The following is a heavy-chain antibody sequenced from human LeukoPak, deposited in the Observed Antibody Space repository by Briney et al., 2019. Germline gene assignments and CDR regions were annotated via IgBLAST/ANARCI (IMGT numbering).Heavy chain of an antibody. V-gene: IGHV3-74*01. Sequence: GGSLRLSCAASGFTFSSYWMHWVRQAPGKGLVWVSHIRSDGSSTNYADSVKGRFTISRDNAKSTLYLQMNSLRAGDTAVYYCAKASGSGSHYPFDYWGQGTLVTVSS. CDR2: IRSDGSST. D-gene: IGHD3-10*01. J-gene: IGHJ4*02. CDR3: AKASGSGSHYPFDY. CDR1: GFTFSSYW.